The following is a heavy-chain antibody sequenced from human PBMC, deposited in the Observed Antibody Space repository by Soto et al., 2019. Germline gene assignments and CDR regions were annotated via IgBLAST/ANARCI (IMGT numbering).Heavy chain of an antibody. CDR3: AKDVPLWFGDPNWFDP. CDR2: IVVGSGNT. Sequence: SVKVSCKASGFTFTSSAMQWVRQARGQRLEWIGWIVVGSGNTNYAQKFQERVTITRDMSTSTAYMELSSLRAEDTAVYYCAKDVPLWFGDPNWFDPWGQGTLVTVSS. CDR1: GFTFTSSA. J-gene: IGHJ5*02. D-gene: IGHD3-10*01. V-gene: IGHV1-58*02.